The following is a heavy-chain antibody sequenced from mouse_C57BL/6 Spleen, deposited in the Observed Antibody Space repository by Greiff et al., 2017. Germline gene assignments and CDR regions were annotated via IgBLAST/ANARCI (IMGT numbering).Heavy chain of an antibody. CDR2: IYPGDGDT. V-gene: IGHV1-82*01. J-gene: IGHJ2*01. D-gene: IGHD1-1*01. Sequence: VQLQQSGPELVKPGASVKISCKASGYAFSSSWMNWVKQRPGKGLEWIGRIYPGDGDTNYNGKFKGKATLTADQSSSTAYMQLSSLTSEDSAVYFCARGVYYGSSYYFDYWGQGTTLTVSS. CDR1: GYAFSSSW. CDR3: ARGVYYGSSYYFDY.